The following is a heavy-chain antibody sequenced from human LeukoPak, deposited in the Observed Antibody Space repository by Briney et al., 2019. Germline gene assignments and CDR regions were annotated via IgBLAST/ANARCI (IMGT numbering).Heavy chain of an antibody. D-gene: IGHD6-6*01. CDR3: ARLGSSGTHFDY. J-gene: IGHJ4*02. CDR1: GGSISSSSYY. Sequence: SETLSLTCTVSGGSISSSSYYWGWIRQPPGKGLEWIGSIYYSGSTYYNPSLKSRVTISVDTSKNQFSLKLSSVTAADTAVYCCARLGSSGTHFDYWGQGTLVTVSS. CDR2: IYYSGST. V-gene: IGHV4-39*01.